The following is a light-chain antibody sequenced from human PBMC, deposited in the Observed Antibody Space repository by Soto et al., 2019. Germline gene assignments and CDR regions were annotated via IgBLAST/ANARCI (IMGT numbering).Light chain of an antibody. CDR3: SSYTSSTSLNV. CDR1: SSDVGGYNY. J-gene: IGLJ1*01. V-gene: IGLV2-14*01. CDR2: EVS. Sequence: QSALTQPAYVSGSPGQSITISCTGTSSDVGGYNYVSWYQQHPGKAPKLMIYEVSNRTSGVSICFSGSKSGNTASLTISGLQAEDESDYYCSSYTSSTSLNVFGTGTKVTVL.